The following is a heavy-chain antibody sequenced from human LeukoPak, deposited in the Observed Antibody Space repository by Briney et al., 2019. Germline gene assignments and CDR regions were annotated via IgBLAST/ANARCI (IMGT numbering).Heavy chain of an antibody. CDR1: GFTFSSYG. V-gene: IGHV3-33*06. J-gene: IGHJ4*02. Sequence: GRSLRLSCAASGFTFSSYGMHWVRQAPGKGLEWVAVIWYDGSNKYYADSVKGRFTISRDNSKNTLYLEMNSLRAEDTAVYYCAKEAAAGTDWGQGTLVTVSS. D-gene: IGHD6-13*01. CDR3: AKEAAAGTD. CDR2: IWYDGSNK.